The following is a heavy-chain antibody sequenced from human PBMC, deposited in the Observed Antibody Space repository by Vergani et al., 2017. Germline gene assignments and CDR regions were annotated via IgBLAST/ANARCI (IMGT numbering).Heavy chain of an antibody. D-gene: IGHD4-17*01. V-gene: IGHV4-4*07. CDR2: IYTSGST. CDR3: ARDLLDYGDYIYAFDI. Sequence: QVQLQESGPGLVKPSETLSLTCTVSGGSISSYYWSWIRQPAGKGLEWIGRIYTSGSTNYNPSLKSRVTMSVDTSKNQFSLKLSSVTAADTAVYYCARDLLDYGDYIYAFDIWGQGTMVTVSS. CDR1: GGSISSYY. J-gene: IGHJ3*02.